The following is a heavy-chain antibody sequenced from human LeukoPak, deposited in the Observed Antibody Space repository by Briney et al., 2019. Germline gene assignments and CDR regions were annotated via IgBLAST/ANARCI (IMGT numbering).Heavy chain of an antibody. Sequence: ASVKVSCKASGYTFTSYGISWVRQAPGQGLEWMGWISAYNGNTNYAQKLQGRVTMTTDTSTSTAYMELRSLRSDDTAVYYCARILTYYDFWSGYRPHYFDYWGQGTLVTVSS. V-gene: IGHV1-18*01. CDR3: ARILTYYDFWSGYRPHYFDY. J-gene: IGHJ4*02. CDR2: ISAYNGNT. D-gene: IGHD3-3*01. CDR1: GYTFTSYG.